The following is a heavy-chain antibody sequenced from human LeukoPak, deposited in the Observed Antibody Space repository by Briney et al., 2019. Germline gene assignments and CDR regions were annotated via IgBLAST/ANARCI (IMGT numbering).Heavy chain of an antibody. CDR2: ISAYNGNT. J-gene: IGHJ6*02. Sequence: ASVKVSCKASGYTFTSYAISWVRQAPGQGLEWMGGISAYNGNTNYAQKFQGRVTMTTDTSTSTAYMELRSLRSDDTAVYSCAKLQSGYYGMDVWGQGTTVTVSS. V-gene: IGHV1-18*01. CDR1: GYTFTSYA. D-gene: IGHD4-11*01. CDR3: AKLQSGYYGMDV.